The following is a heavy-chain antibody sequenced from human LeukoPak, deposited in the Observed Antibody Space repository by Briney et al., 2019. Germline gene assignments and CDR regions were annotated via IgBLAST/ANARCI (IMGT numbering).Heavy chain of an antibody. CDR2: FDPEDGEP. CDR1: GYTLSESS. Sequence: SSVKVSWKVSGYTLSESSMHWVRQAPGNGLEWMGGFDPEDGEPIYAQKIQGRVTMTEDTSVHTAYMELRSLRSEDTAVYYCVTDIRSGWRNYWGQGTLITVSS. D-gene: IGHD6-19*01. J-gene: IGHJ4*02. CDR3: VTDIRSGWRNY. V-gene: IGHV1-24*01.